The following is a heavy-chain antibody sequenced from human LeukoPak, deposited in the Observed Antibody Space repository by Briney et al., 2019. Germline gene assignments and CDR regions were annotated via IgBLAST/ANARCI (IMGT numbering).Heavy chain of an antibody. CDR2: ISSSSTII. CDR1: GFTFSSYE. J-gene: IGHJ3*02. Sequence: GGSLRRSCAASGFTFSSYELYWVRQAPGKGLEWISYISSSSTIIKYADSVGGRFTISRDDARESLYLQMSSLRADDTAIYYCGASRQYVGAFDIWGQGTLVTVSS. D-gene: IGHD3-16*01. V-gene: IGHV3-48*03. CDR3: GASRQYVGAFDI.